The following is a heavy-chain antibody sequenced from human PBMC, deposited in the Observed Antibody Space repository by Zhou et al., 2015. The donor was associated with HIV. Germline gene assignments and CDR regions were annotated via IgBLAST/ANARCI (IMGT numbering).Heavy chain of an antibody. V-gene: IGHV3-43D*04. CDR3: AKDGAIGSSPGYYFDS. D-gene: IGHD6-13*01. CDR2: ISWDGDST. J-gene: IGHJ4*02. CDR1: GFIFEDYA. Sequence: EVQLVESGGVVVQPGGSLRLSCAASGFIFEDYAMHWVRQAPGKGLEWVALISWDGDSTNYADSVKGRFTISRDNSKNSLYLQMNGLRPEDTALYYCAKDGAIGSSPGYYFDSWGQGTLVTVSS.